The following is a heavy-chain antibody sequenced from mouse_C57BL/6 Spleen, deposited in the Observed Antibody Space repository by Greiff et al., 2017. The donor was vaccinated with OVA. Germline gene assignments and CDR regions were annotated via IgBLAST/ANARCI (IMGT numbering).Heavy chain of an antibody. CDR2: IYPGDGGT. Sequence: QVQLQQSGAELVKPGASVKISCKASGYAFTSYWMNWVKQRPGKGLEWIGEIYPGDGGTTYNGKFKGKATLTVDKSSSTAYMQLSSLTSEDSAVYFCARGDGNPFAYWGQGTLVTVSA. CDR1: GYAFTSYW. J-gene: IGHJ3*01. CDR3: ARGDGNPFAY. V-gene: IGHV1-80*01. D-gene: IGHD2-1*01.